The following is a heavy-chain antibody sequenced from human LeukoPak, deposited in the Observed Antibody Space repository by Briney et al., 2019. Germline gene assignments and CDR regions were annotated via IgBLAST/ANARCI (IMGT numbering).Heavy chain of an antibody. D-gene: IGHD2-2*01. V-gene: IGHV5-51*03. CDR2: IYPGDSDT. CDR1: GYSFTRYW. CDR3: ARGYCSSTSCYGDAFDI. J-gene: IGHJ3*02. Sequence: GESLTLSCKGSGYSFTRYWMGGVRQMPGKGLEGMGIIYPGDSDTRYSPSFQGQVTISADKSISTAYLQWSSLTASDTAMYYCARGYCSSTSCYGDAFDIWGQGTMVTVSS.